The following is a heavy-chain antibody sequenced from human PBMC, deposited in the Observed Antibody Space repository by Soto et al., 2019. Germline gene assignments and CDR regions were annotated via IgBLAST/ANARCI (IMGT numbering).Heavy chain of an antibody. CDR2: LSWDRSTV. CDR1: GSSSDPFX. J-gene: IGHJ4*02. D-gene: IGHD2-15*01. V-gene: IGHV3-9*02. Sequence: GGSLRLSCVASGSSSDPFXXHWVRELPGKGLEWVAGLSWDRSTVAYADSVQGRFTISRDHAKNSVDLLMDSLRPDDTALYFCAVSSPDIVVLPSSIYFTSWGPGTQVTVS. CDR3: AVSSPDIVVLPSSIYFTS.